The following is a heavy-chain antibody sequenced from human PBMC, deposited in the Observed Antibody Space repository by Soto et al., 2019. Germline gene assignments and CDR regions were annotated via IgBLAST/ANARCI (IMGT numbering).Heavy chain of an antibody. CDR3: TRNLDS. CDR2: IHSSGST. J-gene: IGHJ4*02. V-gene: IGHV4-61*08. CDR1: GGPASSGDYS. Sequence: SETLSLTCTVSGGPASSGDYSWNWVRQSPGKGLEWIGNIHSSGSTSYNPSLKSRVTVSVDTSKRQFSLELKSVTAADTAVYYCTRNLDSWGQGTLVTV.